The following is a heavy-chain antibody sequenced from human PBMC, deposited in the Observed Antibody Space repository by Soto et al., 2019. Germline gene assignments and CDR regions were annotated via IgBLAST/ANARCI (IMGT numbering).Heavy chain of an antibody. V-gene: IGHV1-18*01. J-gene: IGHJ4*02. D-gene: IGHD2-15*01. CDR1: GYTFTSYG. CDR2: ISAYNGNT. Sequence: QVQLVQSGAEVKKPGASVKVSCKASGYTFTSYGISWVRQAPGQGLEWMGWISAYNGNTNYAQKLQGRVTVTTDTTTSTAYMELRSLRSDDTAVYYCARDSTPPWRVVVAAPGYWGQGTLVTVSS. CDR3: ARDSTPPWRVVVAAPGY.